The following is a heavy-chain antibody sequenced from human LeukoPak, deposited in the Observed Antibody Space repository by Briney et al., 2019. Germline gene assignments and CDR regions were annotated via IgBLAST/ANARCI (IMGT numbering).Heavy chain of an antibody. CDR2: IIPILGIA. CDR1: GGTFSSYA. D-gene: IGHD4-17*01. V-gene: IGHV1-69*04. CDR3: ASAYYGDYVGAFHI. J-gene: IGHJ3*02. Sequence: ASVKVSCKASGGTFSSYAISWVRQAPGQGLEWMGRIIPILGIANYAQKFQGRVTITADKSTSTAYMELSSLRSEDTAVYYCASAYYGDYVGAFHIWGQGTMVTVSS.